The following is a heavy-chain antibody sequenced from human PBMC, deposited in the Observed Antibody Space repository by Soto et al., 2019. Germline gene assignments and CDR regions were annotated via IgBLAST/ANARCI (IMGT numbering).Heavy chain of an antibody. Sequence: ASVKVSCKASGYTFTSYDINWERQATGQGLERMGWMNPNSGNTGYSQKFQGRVTMTRNTSISTAYMELSSVRSEDTAVYYCRRSDGSGYDAAYCGQRTLVTV. CDR3: RRSDGSGYDAAY. CDR1: GYTFTSYD. V-gene: IGHV1-8*01. J-gene: IGHJ4*02. D-gene: IGHD5-12*01. CDR2: MNPNSGNT.